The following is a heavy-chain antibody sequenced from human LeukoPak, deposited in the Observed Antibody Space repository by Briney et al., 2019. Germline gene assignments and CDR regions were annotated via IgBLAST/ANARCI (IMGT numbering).Heavy chain of an antibody. D-gene: IGHD3-16*01. CDR1: GGSISSGSYY. J-gene: IGHJ4*02. V-gene: IGHV4-61*02. CDR3: ARGYPAGGIDY. CDR2: IYTSGST. Sequence: PSETLSLTCTVSGGSISSGSYYWSWIRQPAGKGLEWIGRIYTSGSTNYNPSLKSRVTISVDTSKNQFSLKLSSVTAADTAVYYCARGYPAGGIDYWGQGTLVTVSS.